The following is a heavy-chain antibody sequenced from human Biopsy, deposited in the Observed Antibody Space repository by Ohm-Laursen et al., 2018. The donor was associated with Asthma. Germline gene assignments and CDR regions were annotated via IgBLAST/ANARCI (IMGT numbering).Heavy chain of an antibody. V-gene: IGHV1-69*13. CDR2: INSVFGTT. CDR3: ARKAGSCISRTCYSLDF. J-gene: IGHJ4*02. Sequence: SVKVSCKSLGGTFNTYVIGWVRQAPGQGLEWMGGINSVFGTTTYPQKLQDRVTITADDSTSTVYMELSSLRSEDTAVYYCARKAGSCISRTCYSLDFWGQGTLVSVSS. CDR1: GGTFNTYV. D-gene: IGHD2-2*01.